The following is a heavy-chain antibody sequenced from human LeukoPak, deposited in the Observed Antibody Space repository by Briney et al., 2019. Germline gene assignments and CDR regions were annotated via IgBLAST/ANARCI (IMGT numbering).Heavy chain of an antibody. Sequence: TSGTLSLTCTVSGGSISSYYWSWIRQPPGKGLEWIGSIYYSGSTYYNPSLKRRVTISVDTSKNQFSLKLSSVTAADTAVYYCARQDRYGDYLDYWGQGTLVTVSS. CDR1: GGSISSYY. V-gene: IGHV4-59*05. J-gene: IGHJ4*02. D-gene: IGHD4-17*01. CDR3: ARQDRYGDYLDY. CDR2: IYYSGST.